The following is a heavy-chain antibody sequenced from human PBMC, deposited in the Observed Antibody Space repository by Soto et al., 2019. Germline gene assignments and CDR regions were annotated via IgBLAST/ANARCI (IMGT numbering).Heavy chain of an antibody. CDR2: ISSSGSTI. Sequence: GGSLRLSCAASGFTFSDYYMSWIRQAPGKGLEWVSYISSSGSTIYYADSVKGRFTISRDNAKNSLYLQMNSLRAEDTAVYYCASSLVVVAASNVWGQGTLVTISS. D-gene: IGHD2-15*01. J-gene: IGHJ4*02. CDR3: ASSLVVVAASNV. V-gene: IGHV3-11*01. CDR1: GFTFSDYY.